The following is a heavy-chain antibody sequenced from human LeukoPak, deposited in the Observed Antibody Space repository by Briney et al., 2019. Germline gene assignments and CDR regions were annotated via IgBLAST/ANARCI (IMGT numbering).Heavy chain of an antibody. Sequence: SETLSLTCTVPGGSINTYFWSWIRQPPGKGLEWIGYIYYSGSTNYNPSLKGRVTISVDTSKNQFSLKLSSVTAADTAVYYCARGVTGGWYGDFQHWGQGTLVTVSS. CDR2: IYYSGST. J-gene: IGHJ1*01. D-gene: IGHD6-19*01. V-gene: IGHV4-59*01. CDR1: GGSINTYF. CDR3: ARGVTGGWYGDFQH.